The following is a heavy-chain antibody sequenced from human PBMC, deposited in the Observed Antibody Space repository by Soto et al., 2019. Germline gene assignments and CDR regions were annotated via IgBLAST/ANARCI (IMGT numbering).Heavy chain of an antibody. V-gene: IGHV1-3*01. CDR1: GYTFTNYG. D-gene: IGHD6-19*01. CDR2: INSGNGNT. CDR3: ARSGYSSGWYHWYFDF. Sequence: ASVKVSCKASGYTFTNYGIHWVRQAPGQRLEWMGWINSGNGNTKYSQKLRGRVTINRDTSASTAYMELSSLRSEDTAVYYCARSGYSSGWYHWYFDFWGRGTLVTVSS. J-gene: IGHJ2*01.